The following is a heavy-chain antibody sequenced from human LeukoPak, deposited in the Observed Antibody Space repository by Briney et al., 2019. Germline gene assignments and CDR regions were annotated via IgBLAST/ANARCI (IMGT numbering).Heavy chain of an antibody. CDR1: GGSISSDD. CDR2: IYYSGRT. V-gene: IGHV4-59*01. D-gene: IGHD4-11*01. J-gene: IGHJ4*02. Sequence: PSETLSLTCTVSGGSISSDDWSWIRQPPGKGLEWIGYIYYSGRTYYNPSLKSRITISVDTSKNQFSLKLGSVTAADTAVYYCVRGFYSPHYWGQGTLVTVSS. CDR3: VRGFYSPHY.